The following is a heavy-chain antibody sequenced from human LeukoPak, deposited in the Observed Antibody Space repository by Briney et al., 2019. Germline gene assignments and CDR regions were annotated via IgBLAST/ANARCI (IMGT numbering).Heavy chain of an antibody. CDR2: INPSGGST. CDR3: ARDFLLNYYDSSGGYGMDV. CDR1: GYTFTSYY. Sequence: ASVKVSRKASGYTFTSYYMHWVRQAPGQGLEWMGIINPSGGSTSYAQKFQGRVTMTRDTSTSTVYMELRSLRSEDTAVYYCARDFLLNYYDSSGGYGMDVWGQGTTVTVSS. V-gene: IGHV1-46*01. J-gene: IGHJ6*02. D-gene: IGHD3-22*01.